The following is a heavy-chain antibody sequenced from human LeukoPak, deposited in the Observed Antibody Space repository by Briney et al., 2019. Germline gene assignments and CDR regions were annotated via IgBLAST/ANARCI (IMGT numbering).Heavy chain of an antibody. CDR1: GFTLTTHA. CDR2: INHSGST. Sequence: GSLRLSCAASGFTLTTHATSWVRQPPGKGLEWIGEINHSGSTNYNPSLKSRVTISVDTSKNQFSLKLSSVTAADTAVYYCARGFVVVPAAIRWNWFDPWGQGTLVTVSS. V-gene: IGHV4-34*01. D-gene: IGHD2-2*02. J-gene: IGHJ5*02. CDR3: ARGFVVVPAAIRWNWFDP.